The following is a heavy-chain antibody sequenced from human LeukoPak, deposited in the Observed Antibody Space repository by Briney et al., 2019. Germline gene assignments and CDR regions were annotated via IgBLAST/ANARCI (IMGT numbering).Heavy chain of an antibody. CDR2: VNSDGSRT. J-gene: IGHJ4*02. CDR3: TRSPYSSSWTFEY. D-gene: IGHD6-13*01. V-gene: IGHV3-74*01. CDR1: GFTFSGYW. Sequence: GGSLRLSCAASGFTFSGYWIHWVRQAPVKGLELVSLVNSDGSRTDYADSVKGRFTISRDNAKNTLYLHMHSLRPEDTAVYYCTRSPYSSSWTFEYWGQGTLVSVPS.